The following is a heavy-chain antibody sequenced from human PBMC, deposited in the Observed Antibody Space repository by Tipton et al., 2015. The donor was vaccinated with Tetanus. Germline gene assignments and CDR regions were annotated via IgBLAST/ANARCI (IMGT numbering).Heavy chain of an antibody. J-gene: IGHJ4*02. Sequence: SLRLSCAASGFTFSNYWMHWVRQAPGKGLLWVSRINANGSSTTYADSVKGRFTISRDNAKNTVYLQMNTLRVDDTAVYYCGTGGGCPGGTCQGYCGRGTLVTVS. CDR1: GFTFSNYW. D-gene: IGHD2-15*01. V-gene: IGHV3-74*01. CDR3: GTGGGCPGGTCQGY. CDR2: INANGSST.